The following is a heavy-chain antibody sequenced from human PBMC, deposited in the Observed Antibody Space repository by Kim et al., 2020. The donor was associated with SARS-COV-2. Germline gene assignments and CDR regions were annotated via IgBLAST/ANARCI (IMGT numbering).Heavy chain of an antibody. Sequence: SETLSLTCTVSGGSISSYYWSWIRQPPGKGLEWIGYIYYSGSTNYNPSLKSRVTISVDTSKNQFSLKLSSVTAADTAVYYCARGARLNPLYYGSGRPVFDYWGQGTLVTVSS. CDR3: ARGARLNPLYYGSGRPVFDY. V-gene: IGHV4-59*01. CDR2: IYYSGST. CDR1: GGSISSYY. J-gene: IGHJ4*02. D-gene: IGHD3-10*01.